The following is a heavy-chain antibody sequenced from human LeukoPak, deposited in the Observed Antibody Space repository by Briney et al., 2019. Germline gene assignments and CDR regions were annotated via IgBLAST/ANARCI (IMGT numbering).Heavy chain of an antibody. CDR1: GYTFTGYY. CDR2: INLNSGGT. CDR3: ARGEGRKYQLPPMNAFDI. D-gene: IGHD2-2*01. Sequence: ASVKVSCKASGYTFTGYYMHWVRQAPGQGLEWMGWINLNSGGTNYAQKFQGRVTMTRDTSISTAYMELSRLRSDDTAVYYCARGEGRKYQLPPMNAFDIWGQGTMVTVSS. J-gene: IGHJ3*02. V-gene: IGHV1-2*02.